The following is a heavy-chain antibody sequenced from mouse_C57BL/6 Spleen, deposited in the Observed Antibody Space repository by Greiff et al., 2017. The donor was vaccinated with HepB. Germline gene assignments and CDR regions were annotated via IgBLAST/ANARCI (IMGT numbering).Heavy chain of an antibody. Sequence: VQLQQSGTVLARPGASVKMSCKTSGYTFISYWMHWVKQRPGQGLEWIGAIYPGNSDTSYNQKFKGKAKLTAGTSASTAYMELSSLTNEDSAVYYCTRWGLDYSNYGNYWGQGTTLTVSS. CDR3: TRWGLDYSNYGNY. CDR1: GYTFISYW. V-gene: IGHV1-5*01. D-gene: IGHD2-5*01. J-gene: IGHJ2*01. CDR2: IYPGNSDT.